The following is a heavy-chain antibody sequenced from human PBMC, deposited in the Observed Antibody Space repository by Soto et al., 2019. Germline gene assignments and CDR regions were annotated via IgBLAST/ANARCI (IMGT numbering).Heavy chain of an antibody. J-gene: IGHJ4*02. V-gene: IGHV4-4*02. CDR3: ARLVYDSRLNYLYLDY. CDR2: VYYDGIV. CDR1: GVSLSSGNW. D-gene: IGHD5-12*01. Sequence: SQTLSLSCDVSGVSLSSGNWWSWVRQSPEKGLEWIVEVYYDGIVNYYPSFERRVTISVDRSKNQFSLRLSSGTAADTAKYYCARLVYDSRLNYLYLDYWAPGTLVTAAS.